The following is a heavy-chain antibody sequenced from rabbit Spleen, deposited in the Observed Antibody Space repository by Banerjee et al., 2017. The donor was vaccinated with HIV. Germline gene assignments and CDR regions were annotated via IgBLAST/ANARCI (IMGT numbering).Heavy chain of an antibody. J-gene: IGHJ4*01. CDR3: VRDQAGDGDYGPYYLNL. CDR2: IEPIFGNT. D-gene: IGHD2-1*01. CDR1: GFDFSNYG. Sequence: QEQLVESGGGLVQPEGSLKLSCKASGFDFSNYGVSWVRQAPGKGLEWIGYIEPIFGNTYYANGVNGRFTISSHNAQNTLYLQLSSLTAADTATYFCVRDQAGDGDYGPYYLNLWGQGTLVTVS. V-gene: IGHV1S47*01.